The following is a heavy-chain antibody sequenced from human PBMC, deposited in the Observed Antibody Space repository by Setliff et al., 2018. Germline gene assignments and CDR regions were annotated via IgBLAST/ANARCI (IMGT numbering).Heavy chain of an antibody. CDR2: INHSGST. CDR1: GGSFSDYY. J-gene: IGHJ6*04. CDR3: ARTGTYRYFDH. D-gene: IGHD1-1*01. V-gene: IGHV4-34*01. Sequence: PSETLSLTCGASGGSFSDYYWSWIRQTPGKGLEWIGEINHSGSTNYNPSLKSRVSISIDTSKDQFSLTMTSVTAADAAVYYCARTGTYRYFDHWGKGTTVTVSS.